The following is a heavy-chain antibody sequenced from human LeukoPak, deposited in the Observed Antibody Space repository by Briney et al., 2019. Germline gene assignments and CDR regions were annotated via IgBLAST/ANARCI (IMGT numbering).Heavy chain of an antibody. Sequence: GRSLRLSCAASGFTFSSYGMHWVRQAPGKGLEWVALISFDGSNEYYADSVRGRFTISRDNSKFTLYMQMNSLRAEDTAVYYCARVRAGYCTSTSCYTGMDVWGQGTTVTVSS. D-gene: IGHD2-2*01. CDR1: GFTFSSYG. J-gene: IGHJ6*02. CDR2: ISFDGSNE. V-gene: IGHV3-30*03. CDR3: ARVRAGYCTSTSCYTGMDV.